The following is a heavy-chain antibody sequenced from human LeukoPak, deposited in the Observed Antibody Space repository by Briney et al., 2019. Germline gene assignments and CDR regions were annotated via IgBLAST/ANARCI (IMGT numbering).Heavy chain of an antibody. D-gene: IGHD5-18*01. CDR3: ARDKQPGYY. V-gene: IGHV4-59*01. CDR2: ISYTGSA. Sequence: SETLSLTCAVSGGSISGYYWNWTRQPPGKGLEWIGYISYTGSADYNPSLKSRVTISVDTSKNQCSLKLTSLTAADTAVYYCARDKQPGYYWGQGTLVTVSS. CDR1: GGSISGYY. J-gene: IGHJ4*02.